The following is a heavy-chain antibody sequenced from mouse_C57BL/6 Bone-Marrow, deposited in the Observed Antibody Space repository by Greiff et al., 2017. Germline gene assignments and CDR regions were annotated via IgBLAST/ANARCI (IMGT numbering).Heavy chain of an antibody. CDR1: GYTFTDYY. J-gene: IGHJ2*01. CDR3: ARLATYYSKGSYFDY. V-gene: IGHV1-26*01. CDR2: INPNNGGT. D-gene: IGHD2-5*01. Sequence: EVQLQQSGPELVKPGASVKISCKASGYTFTDYYMNWVKQSHGKSLEWIGDINPNNGGTSYNQKFKGKATLTVDKSSSTAYMELRSLTSEDSAVYYVARLATYYSKGSYFDYWGQGTTLTVSS.